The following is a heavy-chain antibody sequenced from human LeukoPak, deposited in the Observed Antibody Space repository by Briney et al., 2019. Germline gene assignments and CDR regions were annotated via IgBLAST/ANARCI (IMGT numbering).Heavy chain of an antibody. D-gene: IGHD3-10*01. J-gene: IGHJ4*02. CDR2: FDPEDGET. V-gene: IGHV1-24*01. CDR1: GYTLTELS. CDR3: ASMVRGVIIALNY. Sequence: ASVKISCKVSGYTLTELSMHWVRQAPGKGLEWMGGFDPEDGETIYAQKFQGRVTMTEDTSTDTAYMELSSLRSEDTAVYYCASMVRGVIIALNYWGQGTLVTVSS.